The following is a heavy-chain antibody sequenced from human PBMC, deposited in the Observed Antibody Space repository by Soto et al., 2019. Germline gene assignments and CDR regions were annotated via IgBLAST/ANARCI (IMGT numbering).Heavy chain of an antibody. Sequence: PSETLSLTCTVSCGSISSYYWSWIRQPPGKGLEWIGYIYYSGSTNYNPSLKSRVTISVDTSKNQFSLKLSSVTAADTAVYYCARDVTGNFDYWGQGTLVTVSS. CDR2: IYYSGST. D-gene: IGHD3-16*02. J-gene: IGHJ4*02. V-gene: IGHV4-59*01. CDR3: ARDVTGNFDY. CDR1: CGSISSYY.